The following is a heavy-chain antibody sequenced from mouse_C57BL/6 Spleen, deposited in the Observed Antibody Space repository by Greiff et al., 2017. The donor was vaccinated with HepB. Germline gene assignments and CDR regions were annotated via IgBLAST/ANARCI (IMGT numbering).Heavy chain of an antibody. V-gene: IGHV1-54*01. Sequence: VHLVESGAELVRPGTSVKVSCKASGYAFTNYLIEWVKQRPGQGLEWIGVINPGSGGTNYNEKFKGKATLTADKSSSTAYMQLSSLTSEDSAVYFCARRDYSNMFAYWGQGTLVTVSA. J-gene: IGHJ3*01. CDR1: GYAFTNYL. CDR3: ARRDYSNMFAY. CDR2: INPGSGGT. D-gene: IGHD2-5*01.